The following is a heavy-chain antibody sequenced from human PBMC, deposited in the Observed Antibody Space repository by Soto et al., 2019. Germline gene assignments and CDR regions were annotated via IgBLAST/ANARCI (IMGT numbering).Heavy chain of an antibody. J-gene: IGHJ5*02. CDR1: GGSISSSSYY. Sequence: QLQLQESGPGLVKPSETLSLTCTVSGGSISSSSYYWGWIRQPPGKGLEWIGSIYYSGSTYYNPSLKTRVTPSGDTSKNQFSLKLSAVTAADTAVYYCPSKVVAYCSGGRGYSPNRHWFDPWGQGTLVTVSS. CDR2: IYYSGST. D-gene: IGHD2-15*01. CDR3: PSKVVAYCSGGRGYSPNRHWFDP. V-gene: IGHV4-39*01.